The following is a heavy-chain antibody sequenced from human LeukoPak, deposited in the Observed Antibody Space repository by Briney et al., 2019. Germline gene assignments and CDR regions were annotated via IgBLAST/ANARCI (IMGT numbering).Heavy chain of an antibody. J-gene: IGHJ3*02. CDR3: ARLYDSSGYGAFDI. CDR2: IYSGGST. V-gene: IGHV3-66*01. Sequence: GGSLRLSCAASGFTFSNYGMHWVRQAPGKGLEWVSVIYSGGSTYYPDSVKGRFTISRDNSENTLYLQMNSLRAEDTAVYYCARLYDSSGYGAFDIWGQGTMVTVSS. D-gene: IGHD3-22*01. CDR1: GFTFSNYG.